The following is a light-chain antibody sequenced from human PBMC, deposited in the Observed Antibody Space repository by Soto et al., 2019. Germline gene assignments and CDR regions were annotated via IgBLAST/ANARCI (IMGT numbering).Light chain of an antibody. CDR2: KAS. V-gene: IGKV1-5*03. CDR3: QQCDRSSDT. CDR1: QSIGRS. Sequence: DIQMTQSPSTLSASVGDRVTITCRASQSIGRSLAWYQQKPGKAPKLLIFKASTLESGVPSRFSGSGSGTEFTLTSNSLQPDDCATYYCQQCDRSSDTFGQGTKLDIK. J-gene: IGKJ2*01.